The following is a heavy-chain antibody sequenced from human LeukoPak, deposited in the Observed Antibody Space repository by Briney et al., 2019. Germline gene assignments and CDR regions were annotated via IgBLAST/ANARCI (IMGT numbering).Heavy chain of an antibody. CDR1: GYTFTSYD. Sequence: ASVKVSCKASGYTFTSYDINWVRQATGQGLEWMGWMNPNSGNTGYAQKFQGRVTITRNTSISTAYMELSSLRSEDTAVYYCTKIIATGTAYFDNWGQGTLVTVSS. V-gene: IGHV1-8*03. J-gene: IGHJ4*02. CDR2: MNPNSGNT. CDR3: TKIIATGTAYFDN. D-gene: IGHD6-13*01.